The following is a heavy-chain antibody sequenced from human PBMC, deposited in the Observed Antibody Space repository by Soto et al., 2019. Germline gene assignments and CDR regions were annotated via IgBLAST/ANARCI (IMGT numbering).Heavy chain of an antibody. J-gene: IGHJ6*02. D-gene: IGHD3-3*01. V-gene: IGHV4-31*03. CDR3: ARAAYYYDFWSGYYRNYYGMDV. CDR1: GGSISSGGYY. CDR2: IYYSGST. Sequence: SETLSLTCTVSGGSISSGGYYWSWIRQHPGKGLEWIGYIYYSGSTYYNPSLKSRVTISVDTSKNQFSLKLSSVTAADTAVYYCARAAYYYDFWSGYYRNYYGMDVWGQWTTVTVSS.